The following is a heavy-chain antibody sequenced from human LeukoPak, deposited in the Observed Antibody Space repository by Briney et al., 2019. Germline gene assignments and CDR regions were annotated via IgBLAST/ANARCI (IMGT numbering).Heavy chain of an antibody. Sequence: ASVKVSCKASGYTFTSYYMHWVRQAPGQGLEWMGIINPSGGSTSYAQKLQGRVTMTRDMSTSTVYMELSSLRSEDTAVYYCAGDSYGNYMDVWGKGTTVTVSS. CDR1: GYTFTSYY. D-gene: IGHD4-17*01. V-gene: IGHV1-46*01. CDR2: INPSGGST. J-gene: IGHJ6*03. CDR3: AGDSYGNYMDV.